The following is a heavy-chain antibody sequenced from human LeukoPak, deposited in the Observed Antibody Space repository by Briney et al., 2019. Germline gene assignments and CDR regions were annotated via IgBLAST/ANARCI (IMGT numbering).Heavy chain of an antibody. V-gene: IGHV3-48*04. CDR3: ATIQLWAPFDY. CDR1: GFTFSSYS. J-gene: IGHJ4*02. CDR2: ISSSSSTI. Sequence: GGSLRLSCAASGFTFSSYSMNWVRQAPGKGLEWVSYISSSSSTIYYADSVKGRFTISRDNAKNSLYLQMNSLRAEDTAVYYCATIQLWAPFDYWGQGTLVTVSS. D-gene: IGHD5-18*01.